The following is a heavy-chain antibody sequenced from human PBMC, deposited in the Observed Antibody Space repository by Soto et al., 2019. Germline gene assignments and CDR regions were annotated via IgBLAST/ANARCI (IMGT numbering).Heavy chain of an antibody. J-gene: IGHJ4*02. CDR2: IKEDGSQI. D-gene: IGHD6-13*01. Sequence: GGSLRLSCAPSGFIFSNFWMSWVRQAPGKGLEWVANIKEDGSQIYYVDSVKGRFTISRDNAKNSVYLQMNCLRPEDTAVYYCVRAVAAAGSFWVQGILVTVSS. V-gene: IGHV3-7*01. CDR1: GFIFSNFW. CDR3: VRAVAAAGSF.